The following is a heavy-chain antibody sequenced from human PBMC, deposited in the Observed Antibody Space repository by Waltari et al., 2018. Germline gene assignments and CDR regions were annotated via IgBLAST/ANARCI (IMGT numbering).Heavy chain of an antibody. CDR3: ASSGSGSYFQAFDI. CDR1: GYTFTGHY. V-gene: IGHV1-2*06. Sequence: QVQLVQSGAEVKKPGASVKVSCKASGYTFTGHYMHWVRQAPGQGLEWRGRMKRNRGGTSNAQKFQGRVTRTRDTSISTAYMELSRLRSDDTAVYYCASSGSGSYFQAFDIWGQGTMVTVSS. CDR2: MKRNRGGT. D-gene: IGHD1-26*01. J-gene: IGHJ3*02.